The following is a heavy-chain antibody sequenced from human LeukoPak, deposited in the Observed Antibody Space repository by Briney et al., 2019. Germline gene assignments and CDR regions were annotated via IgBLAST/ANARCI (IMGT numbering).Heavy chain of an antibody. CDR2: ISGSGGST. CDR3: AKGGKWDVTPFDY. Sequence: GGSLRLSCAASGFTFSTYAMSWVRQSPGKGLEWVSTISGSGGSTYYADSVKGRFTISRDNSKNALYLQMNSLRAEDTAVYYCAKGGKWDVTPFDYWGQGTLVTVSS. CDR1: GFTFSTYA. J-gene: IGHJ4*02. V-gene: IGHV3-23*01. D-gene: IGHD1-26*01.